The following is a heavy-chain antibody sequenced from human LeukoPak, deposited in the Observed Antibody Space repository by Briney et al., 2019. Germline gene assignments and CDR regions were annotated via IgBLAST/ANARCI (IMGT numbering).Heavy chain of an antibody. Sequence: WGSLRLSCAASGFTFSNYAMSWVRQAPGKGLEWVSATGGSGGSTDYADSVKGRFTISRDNSKNTLYLQMNSLRAEDTAVYYCAKVRNYYDSGGYYYYFDCWGQGTLVTVSS. CDR1: GFTFSNYA. D-gene: IGHD3-22*01. CDR3: AKVRNYYDSGGYYYYFDC. J-gene: IGHJ4*02. CDR2: TGGSGGST. V-gene: IGHV3-23*01.